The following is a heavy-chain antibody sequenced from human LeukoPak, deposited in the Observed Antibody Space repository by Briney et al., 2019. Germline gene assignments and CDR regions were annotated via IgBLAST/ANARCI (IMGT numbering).Heavy chain of an antibody. D-gene: IGHD6-13*01. CDR2: IYYSGST. CDR3: AGFSAAPVYYFDS. V-gene: IGHV4-59*11. Sequence: PSETPSLTCTVSGGSISSHFWAWIRQPPGKGLEWIGYIYYSGSTSYSPSLKSRVTISLDTSRKRFSLNLSSLTAADTAVYFCAGFSAAPVYYFDSWGQGTLVTVSS. CDR1: GGSISSHF. J-gene: IGHJ4*02.